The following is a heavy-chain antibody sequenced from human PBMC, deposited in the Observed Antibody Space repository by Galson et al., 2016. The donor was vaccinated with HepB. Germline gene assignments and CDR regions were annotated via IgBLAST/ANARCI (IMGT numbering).Heavy chain of an antibody. J-gene: IGHJ3*02. V-gene: IGHV4-4*02. Sequence: LSLTCTVSGGSISSTTNWWSWVRQSPGQGLEWIGEIYHSGDTNYNPSLKSRATISVNTSRNQFSLSLSSVTAADTAVYYCARDCTGGTCKFAGYDAFDIWGQGTTVTVSS. CDR2: IYHSGDT. D-gene: IGHD2-8*02. CDR3: ARDCTGGTCKFAGYDAFDI. CDR1: GGSISSTTNW.